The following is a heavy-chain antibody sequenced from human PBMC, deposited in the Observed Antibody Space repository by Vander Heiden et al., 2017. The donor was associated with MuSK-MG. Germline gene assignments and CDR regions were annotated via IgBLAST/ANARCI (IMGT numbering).Heavy chain of an antibody. CDR3: AKDTFEGSGSYPTYFDY. V-gene: IGHV3-9*01. J-gene: IGHJ4*02. D-gene: IGHD1-26*01. CDR1: GFTFDDYA. Sequence: EVQLVESGGGLVQPGRSLRLSCAASGFTFDDYAMHWVRQAPGKGLEWVSGISWNSGSIGYADSVKGRVTISRDNAKNSLYLQMSSLRAEDTALYYCAKDTFEGSGSYPTYFDYWGQGTLVTVSS. CDR2: ISWNSGSI.